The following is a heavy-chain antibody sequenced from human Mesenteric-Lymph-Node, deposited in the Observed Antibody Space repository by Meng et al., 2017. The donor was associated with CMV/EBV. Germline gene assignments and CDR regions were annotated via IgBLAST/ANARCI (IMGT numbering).Heavy chain of an antibody. CDR1: GYTFTGYD. CDR2: MNPNSGDT. Sequence: ASVKVSCKASGYTFTGYDIYWVRQVTGQGLEWMGWMNPNSGDTGYAQKLQGRVTMTTDTSTSTAYMELRSLRSDDTAVYYCARLPPGIAAADTSDYWGQGTLVTVSS. D-gene: IGHD6-13*01. V-gene: IGHV1-8*01. J-gene: IGHJ4*02. CDR3: ARLPPGIAAADTSDY.